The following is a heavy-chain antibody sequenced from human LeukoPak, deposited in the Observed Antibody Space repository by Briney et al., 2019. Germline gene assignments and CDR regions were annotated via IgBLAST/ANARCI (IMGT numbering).Heavy chain of an antibody. V-gene: IGHV3-23*01. J-gene: IGHJ4*02. CDR2: VTATGSST. D-gene: IGHD3-9*01. CDR1: GFTFSSYA. CDR3: AKLTQTLDY. Sequence: PGGSLRLSCAASGFTFSSYAVSWVPPAPGKGLEWVSGVTATGSSTYYADSVKGRFTISRDNPKNMLYLQIDSLRDEDTAVYYCAKLTQTLDYWGQGTLVTVPS.